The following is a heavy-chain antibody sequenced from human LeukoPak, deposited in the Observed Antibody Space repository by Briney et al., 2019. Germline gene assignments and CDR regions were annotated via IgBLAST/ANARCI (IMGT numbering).Heavy chain of an antibody. Sequence: GGSLRLSCAASGFTFSSYAMSWVRQAPGKGLEWVSAISGSGGSTYYADSVKGRFTISRDNSKNTLYLQMNSLRAEDTAVYYCTKIGSGSYYPDYSGQGTLVTVSS. CDR3: TKIGSGSYYPDY. CDR1: GFTFSSYA. V-gene: IGHV3-23*01. CDR2: ISGSGGST. J-gene: IGHJ4*02. D-gene: IGHD1-26*01.